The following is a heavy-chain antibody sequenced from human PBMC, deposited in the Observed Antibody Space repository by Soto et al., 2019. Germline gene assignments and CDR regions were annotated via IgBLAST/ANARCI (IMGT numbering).Heavy chain of an antibody. CDR2: MNSDGSST. CDR3: ARGAIYYYYMDV. D-gene: IGHD2-2*01. Sequence: EVQLVESGGGLVQPGGSLRLSCAASGFTFNNYWMHWVRQGPGEGLVWVSRMNSDGSSTNYADSVKGRFTISRDNAKNTLYLQMNSLRAEDTAVYYCARGAIYYYYMDVWGKGTTVTVSS. CDR1: GFTFNNYW. J-gene: IGHJ6*03. V-gene: IGHV3-74*01.